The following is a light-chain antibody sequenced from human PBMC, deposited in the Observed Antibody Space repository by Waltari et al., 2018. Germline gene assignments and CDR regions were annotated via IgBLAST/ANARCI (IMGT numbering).Light chain of an antibody. CDR3: AAWDDTLKGL. CDR1: SSNIGSNT. CDR2: NDD. J-gene: IGLJ3*02. Sequence: QSVLTQPPSASGAPRPRVTITCSIGSSNIGSNTVNWYQQFPGTAPKLLMFNDDQRASGVPGRFSGSRSVTSASLAISGLQSEDEATYYCAAWDDTLKGLFGGGTTLTVL. V-gene: IGLV1-44*01.